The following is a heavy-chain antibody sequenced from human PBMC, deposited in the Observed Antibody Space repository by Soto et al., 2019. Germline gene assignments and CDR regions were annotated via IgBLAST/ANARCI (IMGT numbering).Heavy chain of an antibody. CDR1: GFTFSDYY. D-gene: IGHD2-2*01. CDR2: ISSSSSYT. CDR3: ATPDIVVVPAAKNYYYYGRDV. V-gene: IGHV3-11*05. Sequence: QVQLVESGGGLVKPGGSLRLSCAASGFTFSDYYMSWIRQAPGKGLEWVSYISSSSSYTNYADSVKGRFTISRDNAKNTLNRQTNSLGAEDTAVYDCATPDIVVVPAAKNYYYYGRDVWGRGTTVTVSS. J-gene: IGHJ6*02.